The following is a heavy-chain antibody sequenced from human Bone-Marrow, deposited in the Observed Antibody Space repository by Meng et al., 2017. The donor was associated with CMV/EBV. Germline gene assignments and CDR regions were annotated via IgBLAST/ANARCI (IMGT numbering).Heavy chain of an antibody. J-gene: IGHJ4*02. CDR2: ISSSGSTI. CDR3: ARAPIAAAGPYYFDY. V-gene: IGHV3-11*01. Sequence: GGSLRLCCAASGFTFSDYYMSWIRQAPGKGLEWVSYISSSGSTIYYADSVKGRFTISRDNAKNSLYLQMNSLRAEDTAVYYCARAPIAAAGPYYFDYWGQGTLVTVSS. CDR1: GFTFSDYY. D-gene: IGHD6-13*01.